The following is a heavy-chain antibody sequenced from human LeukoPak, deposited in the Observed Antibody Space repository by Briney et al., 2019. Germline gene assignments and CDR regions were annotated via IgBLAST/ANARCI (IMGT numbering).Heavy chain of an antibody. CDR2: IIPILGIA. Sequence: GASVKVSCKASGGTFSSYAISWVRQAPGQGREWMGRIIPILGIANYAQKFQGRVTITADKSTSTAYMKLSSLRSEDTAVYYCAREGGSRIYYYYYGMDVWGQGTTVTVSS. V-gene: IGHV1-69*04. CDR3: AREGGSRIYYYYYGMDV. J-gene: IGHJ6*02. CDR1: GGTFSSYA. D-gene: IGHD6-13*01.